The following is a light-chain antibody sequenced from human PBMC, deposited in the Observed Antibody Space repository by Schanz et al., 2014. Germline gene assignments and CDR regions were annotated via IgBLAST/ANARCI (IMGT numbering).Light chain of an antibody. CDR2: NVS. J-gene: IGLJ1*01. Sequence: QSALTQPRSVSGSPGQSVTISCTGTSSDVGGYKYDSWYQQHPGKAPKLIIYNVSKRPSGVPDRFSGSKSGNTASLTISGLQADDEADYYCCSFAGSYVFGTGTKLTVL. V-gene: IGLV2-11*01. CDR3: CSFAGSYV. CDR1: SSDVGGYKY.